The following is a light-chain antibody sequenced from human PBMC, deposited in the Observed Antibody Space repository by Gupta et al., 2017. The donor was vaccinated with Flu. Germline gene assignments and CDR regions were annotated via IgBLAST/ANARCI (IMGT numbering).Light chain of an antibody. Sequence: SYELTQPPSVSVSPGQTATITCSGDTLTKQYVFWYQQKPGQAHVRGRAKDTERPSGIIDRVSCYSAGSNATPNTSAVQAEEGADDYCQYADSSSNYVMFGGGTKMTGL. J-gene: IGLJ3*02. CDR3: QYADSSSNYVM. V-gene: IGLV3-25*02. CDR2: KDT. CDR1: TLTKQY.